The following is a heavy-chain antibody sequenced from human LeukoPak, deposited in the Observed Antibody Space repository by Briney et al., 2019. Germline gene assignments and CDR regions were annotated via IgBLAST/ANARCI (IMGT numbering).Heavy chain of an antibody. CDR3: ARDRERSAGKPQYYFDY. D-gene: IGHD6-19*01. CDR2: IYYSGST. CDR1: GGSISSYY. Sequence: SETLSLTCTVSGGSISSYYWICIRQPPGKALECVGYIYYSGSTNYNPSLKSRVTISVDTSKNQFSLKLSSVTAADTAVYSCARDRERSAGKPQYYFDYWGQGTLVTVSS. J-gene: IGHJ4*02. V-gene: IGHV4-59*01.